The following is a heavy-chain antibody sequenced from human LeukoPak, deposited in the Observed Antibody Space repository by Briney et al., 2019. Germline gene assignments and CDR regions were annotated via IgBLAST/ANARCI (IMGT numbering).Heavy chain of an antibody. J-gene: IGHJ5*01. CDR2: INPNSGGT. V-gene: IGHV1-2*02. Sequence: GASVKVSCKASGYTFTGYYMHWVRQAPGQGLEWVGWINPNSGGTNYAQKFQGRVTMTRDTSSSTAYMELSRLRSDDTAVYYGARGPYFTNGVCFIGWFDSWGQGTLVTVSS. CDR3: ARGPYFTNGVCFIGWFDS. CDR1: GYTFTGYY. D-gene: IGHD2-8*01.